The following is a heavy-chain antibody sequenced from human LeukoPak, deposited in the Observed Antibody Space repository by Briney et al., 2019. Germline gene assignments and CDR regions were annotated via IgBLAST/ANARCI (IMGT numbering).Heavy chain of an antibody. V-gene: IGHV3-7*05. D-gene: IGHD2-2*03. CDR3: GRGLGYRSDS. CDR1: GLTLNTFW. J-gene: IGHJ4*02. CDR2: INQGGSEK. Sequence: GGSLRLSCTATGLTLNTFWMTGVRQAPGKGLEWVANINQGGSEKNYVASVKGRFTISRDNAKKSLYLQMDSLRAEDTAVYYCGRGLGYRSDSWGQGTLVTVSS.